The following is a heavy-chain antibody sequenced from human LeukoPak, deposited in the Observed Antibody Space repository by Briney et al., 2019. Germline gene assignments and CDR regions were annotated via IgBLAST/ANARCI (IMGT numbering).Heavy chain of an antibody. V-gene: IGHV3-7*01. J-gene: IGHJ6*03. CDR1: GFTFSSYW. CDR2: IKQDGSEK. D-gene: IGHD6-13*01. Sequence: GGSLRLSCAASGFTFSSYWMSWVRQAPGEGLEWVATIKQDGSEKYYVYSVKGRFTISRDNAKNSLYLQMNSLRAEDTAVYYCARGGYSISWYLASDYYYYMDVWGKGTTVTASS. CDR3: ARGGYSISWYLASDYYYYMDV.